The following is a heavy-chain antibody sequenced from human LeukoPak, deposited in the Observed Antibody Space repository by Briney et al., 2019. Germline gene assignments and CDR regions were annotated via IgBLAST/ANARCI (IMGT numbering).Heavy chain of an antibody. CDR1: GGSITSYY. CDR3: ARVTHYYDSSGFHYYFDY. V-gene: IGHV4-59*01. Sequence: PSETLPLTCTVSGGSITSYYWSWIRQPPGKGLEWIAYIYYSGSTNYNPSLKSRVTISVDTSKNQFSLKLSSVTAADTAVYYCARVTHYYDSSGFHYYFDYWGQGTLVTVSS. CDR2: IYYSGST. J-gene: IGHJ4*02. D-gene: IGHD3-22*01.